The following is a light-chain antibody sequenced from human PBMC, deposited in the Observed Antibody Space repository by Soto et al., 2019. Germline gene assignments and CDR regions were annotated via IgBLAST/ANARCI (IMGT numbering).Light chain of an antibody. V-gene: IGLV2-8*01. CDR1: SSDIGDNDNY. CDR3: SSYGGSNNDVV. J-gene: IGLJ2*01. CDR2: EVS. Sequence: QSVLTQPPSASGSPGQSVTISCTGTSSDIGDNDNYVSWYQQHPGKAPQLMIYEVSKRPSGVPDRFSGSKSGNTASLTVSGLQAEDEADYYCSSYGGSNNDVVFGGGTQLTVL.